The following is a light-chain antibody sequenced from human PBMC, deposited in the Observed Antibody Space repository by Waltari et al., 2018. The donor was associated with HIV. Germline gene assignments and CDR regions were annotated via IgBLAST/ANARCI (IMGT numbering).Light chain of an antibody. J-gene: IGLJ2*01. Sequence: SYVLTQPPSVSVAPGQTATITCGGNDIGRNGVQWYQQKPGHAPRLVVYEETDRPSGIPERFSGSISRNTATLTISRVEAGDEADYYCQVWDISEDHIIFGTGTRLTVL. CDR1: DIGRNG. V-gene: IGLV3-21*02. CDR3: QVWDISEDHII. CDR2: EET.